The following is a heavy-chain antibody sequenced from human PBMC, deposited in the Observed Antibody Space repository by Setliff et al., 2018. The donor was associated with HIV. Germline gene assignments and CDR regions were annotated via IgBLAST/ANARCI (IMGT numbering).Heavy chain of an antibody. CDR3: AKDLVSGNPEGWFDP. CDR2: MWYDGSNK. Sequence: SLRLSCAASGFTFSHYGMHWVRQAPGKGLQWVAVMWYDGSNKYYADSVKGRFTISRDNSKNTLYLQMNSLRAEDTAVYYCAKDLVSGNPEGWFDPWGQGTLVTVSS. D-gene: IGHD3-10*01. V-gene: IGHV3-33*06. CDR1: GFTFSHYG. J-gene: IGHJ5*02.